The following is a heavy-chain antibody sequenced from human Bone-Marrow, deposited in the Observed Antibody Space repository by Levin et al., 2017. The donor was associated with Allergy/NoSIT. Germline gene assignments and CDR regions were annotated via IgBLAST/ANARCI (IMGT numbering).Heavy chain of an antibody. CDR1: GILFSSYD. CDR2: ISAGGNYI. J-gene: IGHJ6*02. V-gene: IGHV3-21*01. D-gene: IGHD3-22*01. Sequence: ASVKVSCAASGILFSSYDMNWVRQAPGKGLEWVSSISAGGNYIYYADSVKGRFTISRDNAKNSLFLQMNSLRAEDTAVYYCASWAMYHYDRSAFDYFYYAMDVWGQGTTVAVSS. CDR3: ASWAMYHYDRSAFDYFYYAMDV.